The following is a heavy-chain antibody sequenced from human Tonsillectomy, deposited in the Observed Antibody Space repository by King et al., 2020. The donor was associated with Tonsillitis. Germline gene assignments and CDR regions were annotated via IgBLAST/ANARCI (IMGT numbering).Heavy chain of an antibody. D-gene: IGHD6-19*01. V-gene: IGHV3-30*04. CDR1: GFTFGHYA. CDR2: MSFDGSNK. J-gene: IGHJ6*02. Sequence: VQLVESGGGVVQPGRSLRLSCAASGFTFGHYAMHWVRQAPGKGLEWVALMSFDGSNKYYAESVKGRFSISGDSSKNTLYLQMNSLRTEDTAVYYCARVLAVNYYYGMYVWGPGTTVTVSS. CDR3: ARVLAVNYYYGMYV.